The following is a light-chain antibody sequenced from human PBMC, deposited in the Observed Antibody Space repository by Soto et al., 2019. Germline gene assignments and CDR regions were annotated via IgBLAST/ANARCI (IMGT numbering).Light chain of an antibody. CDR2: AAS. J-gene: IGKJ1*01. CDR3: QHTYSFRT. Sequence: DIQMTQSPSSLSASVGDRVTITCRTSQSISNYLNWYQQKPGKAPKVLIYAASTLQSGVPSRFSGSGSGTDFTLTISSLQPEDFATYYCQHTYSFRTFGQGTKVEIK. V-gene: IGKV1-39*01. CDR1: QSISNY.